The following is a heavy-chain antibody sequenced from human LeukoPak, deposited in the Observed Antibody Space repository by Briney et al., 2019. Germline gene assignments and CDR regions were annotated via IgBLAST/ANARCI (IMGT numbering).Heavy chain of an antibody. Sequence: GESLQISCKSSGYRFTSHWIGWARQLPGKGLECMGIIYPGDSDTRYSPSFQGQVTISADTSISTAYLQWSSLKASDTAMYYCARSSYGGLHPLYYYYMDVWGKGTTVTISS. CDR1: GYRFTSHW. V-gene: IGHV5-51*01. D-gene: IGHD4-23*01. CDR2: IYPGDSDT. CDR3: ARSSYGGLHPLYYYYMDV. J-gene: IGHJ6*03.